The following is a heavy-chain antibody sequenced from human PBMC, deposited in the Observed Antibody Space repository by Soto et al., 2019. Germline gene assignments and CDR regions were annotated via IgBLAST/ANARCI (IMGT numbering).Heavy chain of an antibody. Sequence: QVRLVQSGAEVKKPGASVKVSCKASGYTFTSHDINWMRQTTGQGLEWMGWMNPNSGHTNYAQKFQGRVTMTRDTSINTAYMELTNLRSEDTAIYYCASDMSTTWGQGTLVTVSS. V-gene: IGHV1-8*01. J-gene: IGHJ5*02. CDR3: ASDMSTT. D-gene: IGHD2-2*01. CDR2: MNPNSGHT. CDR1: GYTFTSHD.